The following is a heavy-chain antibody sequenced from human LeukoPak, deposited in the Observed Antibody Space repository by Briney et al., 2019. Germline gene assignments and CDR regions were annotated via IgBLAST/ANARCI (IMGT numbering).Heavy chain of an antibody. CDR3: AAIFASYFDY. J-gene: IGHJ4*02. D-gene: IGHD3-3*01. CDR1: GYSISSGYY. Sequence: PSETLSLTCTVSGYSISSGYYWGWIRQPPGKGLEWIGSIYHSGSTYYNPSLKSRVTISVDTSKNQFSLKLSSVTAADTAVYYCAAIFASYFDYWGQGTLVTVSS. CDR2: IYHSGST. V-gene: IGHV4-38-2*02.